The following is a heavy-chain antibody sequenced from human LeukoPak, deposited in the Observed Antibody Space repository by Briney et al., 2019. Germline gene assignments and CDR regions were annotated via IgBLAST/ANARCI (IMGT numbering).Heavy chain of an antibody. J-gene: IGHJ4*02. D-gene: IGHD3-10*01. Sequence: GGSRRLSCVASGFTFSSYAMTCVRQAPGKGLEWVSTIGGGSRRTYYADSVRGRFTISRDNSRDTLYPLMNILRAEDVAVYYCAKGLDYYGSGSYDHWGQGTLVTVSS. CDR1: GFTFSSYA. V-gene: IGHV3-23*01. CDR2: IGGGSRRT. CDR3: AKGLDYYGSGSYDH.